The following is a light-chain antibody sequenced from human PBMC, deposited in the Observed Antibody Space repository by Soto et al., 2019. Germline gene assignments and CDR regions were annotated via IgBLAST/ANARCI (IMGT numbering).Light chain of an antibody. CDR1: SGSVSTSYY. V-gene: IGLV8-61*01. J-gene: IGLJ3*02. CDR2: STN. CDR3: VLYMGSGISV. Sequence: QAVVTQEPSFSVSPGGTVTLTCGLSSGSVSTSYYPSWYHQTPGQAPRTLISSTNTRSSGVPDRFSGSILGNKAALTITGGKAVDEYDYYCVLYMGSGISVFGGGTKLTVL.